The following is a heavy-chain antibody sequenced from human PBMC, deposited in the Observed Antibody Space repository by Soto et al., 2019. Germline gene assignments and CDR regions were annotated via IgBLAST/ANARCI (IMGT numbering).Heavy chain of an antibody. CDR3: ARAPKVVAQRAYYFDY. J-gene: IGHJ4*02. CDR2: IYYSGST. D-gene: IGHD2-15*01. V-gene: IGHV4-31*03. CDR1: GGSISSGGYY. Sequence: LSLTCTVSGGSISSGGYYWSWIRQHPGKGLEWIGYIYYSGSTYYNPSLKSRVTISVDTSKNQFSLKLSSVTAADTAVYYCARAPKVVAQRAYYFDYWGQGTLVTVSS.